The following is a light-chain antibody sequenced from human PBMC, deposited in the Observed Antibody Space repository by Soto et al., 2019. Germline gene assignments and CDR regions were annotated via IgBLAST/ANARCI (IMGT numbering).Light chain of an antibody. Sequence: QSALTQPASVSGSPGQSITISCAGTSRDVGSYNLVSWYQQHPGKAPKLMIYEGSKRPSGVSNRLSGSKSGNTASLTISGLQAEYEADYYCCSYAGSSTYVVFGGGTKVTVL. CDR3: CSYAGSSTYVV. V-gene: IGLV2-23*01. CDR1: SRDVGSYNL. CDR2: EGS. J-gene: IGLJ2*01.